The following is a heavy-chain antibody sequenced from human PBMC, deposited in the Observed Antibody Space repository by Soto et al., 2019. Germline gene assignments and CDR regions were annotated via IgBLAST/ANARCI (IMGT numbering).Heavy chain of an antibody. J-gene: IGHJ6*02. CDR2: IYYSGTT. V-gene: IGHV4-39*07. D-gene: IGHD2-21*02. Sequence: PSVTLSLTCTVSGDFITTNSYFWAWIRQPPGKGLEWIGSIYYSGTTYYNPSLKSRLTMSVDTSKNQFSLKLSSVTAADTAVYYCARDLPAVVVTAPHYGMDVWGQGTTVTVS. CDR3: ARDLPAVVVTAPHYGMDV. CDR1: GDFITTNSYF.